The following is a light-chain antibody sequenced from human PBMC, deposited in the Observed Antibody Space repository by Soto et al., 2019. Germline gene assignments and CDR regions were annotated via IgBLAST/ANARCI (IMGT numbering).Light chain of an antibody. V-gene: IGKV1-8*01. CDR3: QQTYSGGFT. CDR2: AAS. Sequence: AIRMTQSPSSLSASTGDRVTITCLASQGISSYLAWYQQKPGKAPKLLIYAASTLQSGVPSRFSGSGSGTDFTLTISSLQPEDFATYYCQQTYSGGFTFGPGTKVDIK. CDR1: QGISSY. J-gene: IGKJ3*01.